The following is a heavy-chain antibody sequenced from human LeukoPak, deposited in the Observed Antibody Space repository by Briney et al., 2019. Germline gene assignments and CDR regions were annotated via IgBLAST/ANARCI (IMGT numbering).Heavy chain of an antibody. Sequence: PGGSLRLSCAASGFTFSSYGMHWLRQAPGKGLEWVAVISYDGSNKYYADSVKGRFTISRDNSKNTLYLQMNSLRAEDTAVYYCVRENYGDYDAFDMWGQGTMVTVSS. V-gene: IGHV3-30*03. CDR3: VRENYGDYDAFDM. CDR1: GFTFSSYG. CDR2: ISYDGSNK. D-gene: IGHD4-17*01. J-gene: IGHJ3*02.